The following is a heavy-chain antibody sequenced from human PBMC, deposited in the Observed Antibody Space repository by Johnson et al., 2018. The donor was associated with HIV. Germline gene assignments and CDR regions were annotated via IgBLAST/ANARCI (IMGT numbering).Heavy chain of an antibody. V-gene: IGHV3-7*03. CDR3: AREKKMGGTFDI. CDR1: GFTFSSYG. CDR2: IKEDGGEK. D-gene: IGHD5-24*01. Sequence: VQLVDSGGGVVQPGGSLRLSCAASGFTFSSYGMHWVRQAPGKGLEWVANIKEDGGEKHYVDSVKVRFTISRDNAKNSLYLQMNSLRAEDTAVYYCAREKKMGGTFDIWGQGTKVTVSS. J-gene: IGHJ3*02.